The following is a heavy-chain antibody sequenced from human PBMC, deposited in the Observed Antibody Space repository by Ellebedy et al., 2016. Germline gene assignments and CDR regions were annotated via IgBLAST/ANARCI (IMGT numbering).Heavy chain of an antibody. CDR3: TTVYRYNYDSV. CDR2: IKSKTDGGAA. CDR1: GFTFSNAW. D-gene: IGHD5-18*01. Sequence: GESLKISCVASGFTFSNAWMNWVRQAPGKGLEWVGRIKSKTDGGAADYAAPVKGRFTISRDDSKNTLYLQMNSLKTEDTAVYFCTTVYRYNYDSVWGQGTLVTVSS. J-gene: IGHJ4*02. V-gene: IGHV3-15*01.